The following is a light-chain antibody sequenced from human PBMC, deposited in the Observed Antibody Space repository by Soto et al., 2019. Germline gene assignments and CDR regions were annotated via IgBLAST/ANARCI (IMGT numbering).Light chain of an antibody. CDR3: QSYDSSLTVV. CDR1: SSNIGAGYD. J-gene: IGLJ2*01. Sequence: QSVLTQPPSVSGAPGQRVTISCTGSSSNIGAGYDVHWYQQFPGTTPKFLIYGNTNRPSGVPDRSSASKSGTSASLDITGLQAEDEAEYFCQSYDSSLTVVFGGGTKLTVL. V-gene: IGLV1-40*01. CDR2: GNT.